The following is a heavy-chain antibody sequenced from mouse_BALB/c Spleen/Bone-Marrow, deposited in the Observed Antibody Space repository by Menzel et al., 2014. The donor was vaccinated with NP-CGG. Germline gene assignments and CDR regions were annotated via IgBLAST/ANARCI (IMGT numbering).Heavy chain of an antibody. D-gene: IGHD1-1*01. Sequence: EVQLQQSGPELVKPGASVKVSCKASGYAFTSYNMYWVKQSHGKSLEWIGYIDPYNGGTSYNQKFKGKATLTVDESSGTAYMHLNSLTSEDSAVYYCARPYGRGAMDYWGQGTSVTVSS. CDR2: IDPYNGGT. J-gene: IGHJ4*01. V-gene: IGHV1S135*01. CDR3: ARPYGRGAMDY. CDR1: GYAFTSYN.